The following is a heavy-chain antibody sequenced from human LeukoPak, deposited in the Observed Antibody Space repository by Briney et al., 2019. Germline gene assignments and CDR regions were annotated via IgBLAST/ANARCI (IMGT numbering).Heavy chain of an antibody. J-gene: IGHJ3*02. D-gene: IGHD4-23*01. CDR1: GGSISSYY. CDR3: ARDFSPTVVTRDAFDI. Sequence: PSETLSLTCTVSGGSISSYYWSWIRPPAGKGLEWIGRIYTSGSTSYNPSLKSRVTMSVDTSKNQFSLKLSSVTAADTAVYYCARDFSPTVVTRDAFDIWGQGTMVTVSS. V-gene: IGHV4-4*07. CDR2: IYTSGST.